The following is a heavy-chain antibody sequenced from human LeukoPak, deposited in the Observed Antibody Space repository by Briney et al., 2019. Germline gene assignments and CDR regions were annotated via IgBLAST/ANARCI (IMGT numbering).Heavy chain of an antibody. V-gene: IGHV3-23*01. D-gene: IGHD3-10*01. CDR2: ISGSGGST. Sequence: GGTLRLSCAASGFTVRNHSMDWVRQAPGKGLEWVSAISGSGGSTYYADSVKGRFTISRDNSKNTLYLQMNSLRAEDTAVYYCAKDPTSRGVYCYYYTDVCGKGTTVTISS. CDR1: GFTVRNHS. CDR3: AKDPTSRGVYCYYYTDV. J-gene: IGHJ6*03.